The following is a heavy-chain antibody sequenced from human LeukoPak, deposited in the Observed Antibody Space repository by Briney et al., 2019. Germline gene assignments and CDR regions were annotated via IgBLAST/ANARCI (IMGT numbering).Heavy chain of an antibody. V-gene: IGHV1-18*01. Sequence: ASVKVSCKASGYTFTSYGISWVRQAPGQGLEWMGWISAYNGNTSYAQKLQGRVTMTTDTSTSTAYMELRSLRSDDTAVYYCARDYGVDCSSTSCYIWRGDDAFDIWGQGTMVTVSS. CDR2: ISAYNGNT. CDR1: GYTFTSYG. J-gene: IGHJ3*02. D-gene: IGHD2-2*02. CDR3: ARDYGVDCSSTSCYIWRGDDAFDI.